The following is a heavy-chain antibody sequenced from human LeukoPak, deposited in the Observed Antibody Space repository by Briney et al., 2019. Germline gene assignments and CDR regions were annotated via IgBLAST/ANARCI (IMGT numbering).Heavy chain of an antibody. CDR3: ARAPYSLYYYGMDV. Sequence: SETLSLTCAVYGGSFSGYYWSWIRQPPGKGLEWIGEINHSGSTNYNPSLKSRVTISVDTSKNQFSLELSSVTAADTAVYYCARAPYSLYYYGMDVWGQGTTVTVSS. CDR1: GGSFSGYY. V-gene: IGHV4-34*01. D-gene: IGHD4-11*01. CDR2: INHSGST. J-gene: IGHJ6*02.